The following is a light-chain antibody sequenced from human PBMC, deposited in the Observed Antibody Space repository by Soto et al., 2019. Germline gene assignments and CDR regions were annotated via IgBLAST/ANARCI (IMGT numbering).Light chain of an antibody. V-gene: IGLV1-40*01. CDR2: GNS. CDR1: SSNIGAGYD. CDR3: QSYDSSLSALYV. Sequence: QSALTQPPSVSGAPGQRITISCTGSSSNIGAGYDVQWYQQLPGTAPKLLIYGNSHRPSGVPDRFSGSKSGTSASLAITGLQTEDEADYYCQSYDSSLSALYVLGTGTKVTV. J-gene: IGLJ1*01.